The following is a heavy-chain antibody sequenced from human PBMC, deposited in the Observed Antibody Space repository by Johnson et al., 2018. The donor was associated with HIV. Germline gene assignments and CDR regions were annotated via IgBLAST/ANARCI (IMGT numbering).Heavy chain of an antibody. V-gene: IGHV3-64*01. CDR1: GFTFSSYA. J-gene: IGHJ3*01. CDR2: ISSNGGST. CDR3: ARGSLTDDGFAV. Sequence: VQLVESGGGLVQPGRSLRLSCAASGFTFSSYAMHWVRQAPGKGLEYVSAISSNGGSTYYANSVKGRFTISRDNSKNTLYLQMGSLRAEDMAVYYCARGSLTDDGFAVWGQGTLVIVSS. D-gene: IGHD2-8*01.